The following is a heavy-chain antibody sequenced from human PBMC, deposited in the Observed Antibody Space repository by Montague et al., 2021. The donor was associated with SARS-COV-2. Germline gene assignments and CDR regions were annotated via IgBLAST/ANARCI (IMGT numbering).Heavy chain of an antibody. CDR2: IHHTGIT. CDR3: ASHPVFQQLYS. CDR1: GASVSSINW. D-gene: IGHD6-13*01. J-gene: IGHJ4*02. Sequence: SETLSLTCAVSGASVSSINWWSWVRQLPGRGLEWIAEIHHTGITNFNPSLRSRVSISLDSSKNQLSLTLISVTAADTAIYYCASHPVFQQLYSWGQGTLVSVSS. V-gene: IGHV4-4*02.